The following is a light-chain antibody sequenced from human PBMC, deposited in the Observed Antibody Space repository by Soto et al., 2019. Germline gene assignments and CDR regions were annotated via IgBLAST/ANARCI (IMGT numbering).Light chain of an antibody. V-gene: IGLV2-14*01. CDR1: SSDVGGYNY. Sequence: QSALTQPASVSGSPGQSITLSCTGTSSDVGGYNYVSWYQQHPGKAPKLMIYDVSNRLSGVSNRFSGSKSVNTASLTIYGIQAEDWADYYGSSYTSSSTLLYVFGTGTKFTVL. CDR3: SSYTSSSTLLYV. J-gene: IGLJ1*01. CDR2: DVS.